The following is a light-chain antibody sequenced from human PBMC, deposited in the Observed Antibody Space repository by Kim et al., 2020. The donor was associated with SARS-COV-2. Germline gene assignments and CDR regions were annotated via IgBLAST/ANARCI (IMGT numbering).Light chain of an antibody. CDR1: NLQFKY. J-gene: IGLJ2*01. CDR2: QDN. V-gene: IGLV3-1*01. Sequence: SYELTQPPSVSVSPGETATISCTGDNLQFKYVCWYQRTAGHSPVLVLYQDNKRPSGIPERFSGSNSGNTATLTISGTQAMDEADYYCQVCDNSLGVFGAGTKLPS. CDR3: QVCDNSLGV.